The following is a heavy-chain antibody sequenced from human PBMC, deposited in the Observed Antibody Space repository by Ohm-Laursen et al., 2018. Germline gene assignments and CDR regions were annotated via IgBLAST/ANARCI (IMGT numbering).Heavy chain of an antibody. V-gene: IGHV4-61*01. Sequence: TLSLTCTVSGVSVSSGRYFWSWIQQPPGKGLEWIVHIYYSGSTNYNPSLKRRVAISVDTSKNQFSLRLTSVTAADTAVYYCARIFYGDSDYFDYWGLGTLVSVSS. D-gene: IGHD4-17*01. J-gene: IGHJ4*02. CDR3: ARIFYGDSDYFDY. CDR2: IYYSGST. CDR1: GVSVSSGRYF.